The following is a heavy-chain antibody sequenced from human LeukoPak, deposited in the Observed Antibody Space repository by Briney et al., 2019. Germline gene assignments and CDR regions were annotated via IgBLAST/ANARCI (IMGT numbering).Heavy chain of an antibody. CDR2: INHSGST. D-gene: IGHD6-19*01. CDR3: ARGTSRIAVAVYYYYYGMDV. CDR1: GGSFSGYY. J-gene: IGHJ6*02. Sequence: PSETLSLTCAVYGGSFSGYYWSWIRQPPGKGLEWIGEINHSGSTNYNPSLKSRVTISVDTSKNQFSLKLSSVTAADTAVYYCARGTSRIAVAVYYYYYGMDVWGQGTTVTVSS. V-gene: IGHV4-34*01.